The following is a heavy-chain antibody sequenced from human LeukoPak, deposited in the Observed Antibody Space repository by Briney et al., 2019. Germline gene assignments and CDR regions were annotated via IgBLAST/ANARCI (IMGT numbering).Heavy chain of an antibody. Sequence: SETLSLTCTASGGSISSYYWSWIRQPPGKGLEWIGYIYTSGSTNYNPSLKSRVTISVDTSKNQFSLKLSSVTAADTAVYYCARHQGDFWSGYYFDYWGQGTLVTVSS. V-gene: IGHV4-4*09. CDR2: IYTSGST. J-gene: IGHJ4*02. D-gene: IGHD3-3*01. CDR3: ARHQGDFWSGYYFDY. CDR1: GGSISSYY.